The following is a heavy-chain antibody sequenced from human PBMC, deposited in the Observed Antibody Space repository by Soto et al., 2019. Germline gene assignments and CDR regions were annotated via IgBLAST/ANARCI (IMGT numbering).Heavy chain of an antibody. CDR3: ARGVVVAATGYYYYGMDV. CDR1: GDSVSSNSAA. CDR2: TYYRSKWYN. V-gene: IGHV6-1*01. Sequence: SKTLSLTCAISGDSVSSNSAAWNWIRQSPSRGLEWLGRTYYRSKWYNDYAVSVKSRITINPDTSKNQFSLQLNSVTPEDTAVYYCARGVVVAATGYYYYGMDVWGQGTTVTVSS. J-gene: IGHJ6*02. D-gene: IGHD2-15*01.